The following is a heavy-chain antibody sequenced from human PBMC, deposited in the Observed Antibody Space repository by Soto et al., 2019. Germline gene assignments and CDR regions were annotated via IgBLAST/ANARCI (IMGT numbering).Heavy chain of an antibody. CDR3: ASGPAYEAYFDY. CDR2: IILPFGTP. J-gene: IGHJ4*02. CDR1: GGSFSNYA. D-gene: IGHD3-22*01. Sequence: QVRLVQSGAEVKKPGSSVKVSCKASGGSFSNYALSWVRQAPGQGLEWMGVIILPFGTPNYAQKFQGTVTITADESTTTVYMEVSGLRSEDTAVYYCASGPAYEAYFDYWGRGTLVTVSS. V-gene: IGHV1-69*12.